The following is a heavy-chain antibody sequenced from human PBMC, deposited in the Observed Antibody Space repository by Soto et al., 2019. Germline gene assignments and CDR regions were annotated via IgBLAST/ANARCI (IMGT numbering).Heavy chain of an antibody. D-gene: IGHD6-19*01. J-gene: IGHJ4*02. CDR3: AKDIAASGWYSLDY. CDR1: GFTFDDYT. V-gene: IGHV3-43*01. CDR2: ISWDGGST. Sequence: EVQLVESGGVVVQPGGSLRLSCAASGFTFDDYTMHWVRQAPGKGLEWVSLISWDGGSTYYADSVKGRFTISRDNSXNSLYLQMNSLRTEDTALYYCAKDIAASGWYSLDYWGQGTLVTVSS.